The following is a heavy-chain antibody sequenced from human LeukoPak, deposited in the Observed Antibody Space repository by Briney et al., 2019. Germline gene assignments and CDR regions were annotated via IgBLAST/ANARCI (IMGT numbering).Heavy chain of an antibody. J-gene: IGHJ6*03. V-gene: IGHV1-69*05. CDR2: IIPIFGTA. CDR1: GGTFGSYA. Sequence: SVKVSCKASGGTFGSYAISWVRQAPGQGLEWMGGIIPIFGTANYAQKFQGRVTITTDESTSTAYMELSSLRSEDMAVYYCARNSMSLGYYYYYYMDVWGKGTTVTVSS. D-gene: IGHD2/OR15-2a*01. CDR3: ARNSMSLGYYYYYYMDV.